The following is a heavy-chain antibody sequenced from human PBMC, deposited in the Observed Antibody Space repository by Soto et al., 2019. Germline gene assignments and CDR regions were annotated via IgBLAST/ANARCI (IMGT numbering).Heavy chain of an antibody. J-gene: IGHJ4*02. CDR3: VKGEYYYDSSGYYPFDY. D-gene: IGHD3-22*01. CDR2: ISKDSGRAT. Sequence: PVGSLRLSCAASGFIFRDWFMSWIRQAPGKGLEWISYISKDSGRATRYADSVKGRFTISRDNSKNTVYLQMSSLRVEGTAVYYCVKGEYYYDSSGYYPFDYWGQGTLVTVSS. CDR1: GFIFRDWF. V-gene: IGHV3-11*04.